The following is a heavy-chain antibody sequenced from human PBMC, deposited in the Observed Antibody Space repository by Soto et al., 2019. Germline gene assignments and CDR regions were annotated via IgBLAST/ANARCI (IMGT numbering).Heavy chain of an antibody. CDR2: IYYSGST. CDR1: GGSMSNGYYY. J-gene: IGHJ6*02. V-gene: IGHV4-30-4*08. CDR3: ARSTDLYCISTSCYSPYYYGMDV. Sequence: SETLSLTCTVSGGSMSNGYYYWSWVRQNPGKGLEWIGYIYYSGSTYYNPSLKSRVTISVDTSKNQFSLKLSSVTAADTAVYYCARSTDLYCISTSCYSPYYYGMDVWGQGTTVTVSS. D-gene: IGHD2-2*01.